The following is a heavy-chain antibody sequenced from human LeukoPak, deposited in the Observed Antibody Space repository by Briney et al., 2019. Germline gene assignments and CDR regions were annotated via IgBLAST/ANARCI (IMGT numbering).Heavy chain of an antibody. D-gene: IGHD6-13*01. CDR1: GYTFTSYY. CDR3: ARAARLGVGSSWFSYYFDY. CDR2: INPGGGST. J-gene: IGHJ4*02. V-gene: IGHV1-46*01. Sequence: GASVKVSCKASGYTFTSYYMHWVRQAPGQGLEWMGIINPGGGSTSYAQKFQGRVTMTRDTSTSTVYMELSSLRSEDTAVYYCARAARLGVGSSWFSYYFDYWGQGTLVTVSS.